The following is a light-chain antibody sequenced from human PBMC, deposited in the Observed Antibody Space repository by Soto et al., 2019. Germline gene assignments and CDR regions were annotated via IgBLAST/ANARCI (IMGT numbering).Light chain of an antibody. CDR3: QQYGSSPRT. J-gene: IGKJ1*01. Sequence: EIVMTQSPGTLSVSPGERATLFCRASQSVSNKLAWYQQKPGQAPRLIIYGTSTRATGIPARFSGSGSGTDFTLTISRMEPEDFAVYCCQQYGSSPRTFGQGTKVDIK. CDR2: GTS. CDR1: QSVSNK. V-gene: IGKV3-20*01.